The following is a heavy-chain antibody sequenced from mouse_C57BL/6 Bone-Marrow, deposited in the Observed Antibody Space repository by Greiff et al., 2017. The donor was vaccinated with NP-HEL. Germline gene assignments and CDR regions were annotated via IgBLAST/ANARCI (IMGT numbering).Heavy chain of an antibody. J-gene: IGHJ1*03. V-gene: IGHV5-17*01. Sequence: EVKVEESGGGLVKPGGSLKLSCAASGFPFSDYGMHWVRQAPEKGLEWVAYISSGSSTIYYADTVKGRFTISRDNAKNTLFLQMTSLRSEDTAMYYCARQGHWYFDVWGKGTTVTVSS. CDR3: ARQGHWYFDV. CDR2: ISSGSSTI. CDR1: GFPFSDYG.